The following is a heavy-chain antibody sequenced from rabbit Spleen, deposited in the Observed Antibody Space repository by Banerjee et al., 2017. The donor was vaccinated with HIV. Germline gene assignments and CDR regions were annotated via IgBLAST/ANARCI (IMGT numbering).Heavy chain of an antibody. CDR3: ARDGNYGYAADFAL. CDR1: GLSFSSDYW. V-gene: IGHV1S40*01. J-gene: IGHJ4*01. Sequence: QSLEESGGDLVKPGASLTLTCTVSGLSFSSDYWISWVRQAPGKGLEWIADIYSGSSGSTYYASWAKGRFTVSRTSSTTVTLQMTSLTAADTATYFCARDGNYGYAADFALWGPGTLVTVS. D-gene: IGHD6-1*01. CDR2: IYSGSSGST.